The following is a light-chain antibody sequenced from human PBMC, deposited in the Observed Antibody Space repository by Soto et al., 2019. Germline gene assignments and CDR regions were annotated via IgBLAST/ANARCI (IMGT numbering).Light chain of an antibody. V-gene: IGKV1-9*01. J-gene: IGKJ4*01. CDR2: AAS. CDR3: QHLNSYPRALA. Sequence: DIQLTQSPSFLSASVGDRVTITCRASQGIRTFIAWYQQKLGEDPKLLIYAASTLQSGFSLRFSGSGSGTEFTLTISSLQPEDVATYYCQHLNSYPRALAFGGGTKVEI. CDR1: QGIRTF.